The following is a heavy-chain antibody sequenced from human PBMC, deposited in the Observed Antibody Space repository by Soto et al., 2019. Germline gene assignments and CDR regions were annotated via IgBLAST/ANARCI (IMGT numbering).Heavy chain of an antibody. D-gene: IGHD2-21*02. CDR3: ARGGHVVVVTAALDY. V-gene: IGHV1-46*01. Sequence: QVQLMQSGAEVKKPGASVKVSCKASGDTFTDYYIHWVRQAPGQGLEWMGTVNPSGGHTTYAQHFLGRVTITGDTSTSTLYMELTSLTSADTAIYYCARGGHVVVVTAALDYWGQGTLVTVSS. CDR2: VNPSGGHT. CDR1: GDTFTDYY. J-gene: IGHJ4*02.